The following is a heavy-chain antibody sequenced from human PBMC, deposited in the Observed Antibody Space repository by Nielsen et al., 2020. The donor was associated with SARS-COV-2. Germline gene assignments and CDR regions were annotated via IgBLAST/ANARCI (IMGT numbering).Heavy chain of an antibody. D-gene: IGHD3-10*01. CDR3: AMPMVRGPEAGYYYGMDV. Sequence: SVKVSCKASGYTFTSYGISWVRQAPGQGLEWMGWISAYNGNTNYAQKLQGRVTMTTDTSTSTAYMELSRLRSDDTAVYYCAMPMVRGPEAGYYYGMDVWGQGTTVTVSS. CDR1: GYTFTSYG. CDR2: ISAYNGNT. V-gene: IGHV1-18*01. J-gene: IGHJ6*02.